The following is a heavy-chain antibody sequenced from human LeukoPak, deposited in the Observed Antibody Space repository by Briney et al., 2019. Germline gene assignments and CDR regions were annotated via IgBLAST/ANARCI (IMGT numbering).Heavy chain of an antibody. D-gene: IGHD3-10*01. CDR2: IRYDGSNK. V-gene: IGHV3-30*02. J-gene: IGHJ4*02. Sequence: GGSLRLSCAASGFTFSSYGMHWVRQAPGKGLEWVAFIRYDGSNKYYADSVKGRFTISRDNSKNTLYLQMNSLRAEDTAVYYCAKDSDDYYGSGSEFDYWGQGTLVTVFS. CDR1: GFTFSSYG. CDR3: AKDSDDYYGSGSEFDY.